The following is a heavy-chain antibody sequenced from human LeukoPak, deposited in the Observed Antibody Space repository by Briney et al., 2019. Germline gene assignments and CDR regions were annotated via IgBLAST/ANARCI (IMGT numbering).Heavy chain of an antibody. CDR1: GYTFTSYG. D-gene: IGHD2-2*01. CDR3: ARKDIVVVPAAMDY. V-gene: IGHV1-18*01. Sequence: ASVKVSCKASGYTFTSYGISWVRQAPGQGLEWMGWISAYNGNTNYAQKLQGRVTMTTDTSTSTAYMELRSLRSDDTAVYYCARKDIVVVPAAMDYWGQGTLVTVSS. CDR2: ISAYNGNT. J-gene: IGHJ4*02.